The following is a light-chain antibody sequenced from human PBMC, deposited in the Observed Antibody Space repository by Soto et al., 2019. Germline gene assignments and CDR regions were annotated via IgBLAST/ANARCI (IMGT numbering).Light chain of an antibody. CDR1: SSDVGGYNY. Sequence: QSALTQPASVSGSPGQSITISCTGTSSDVGGYNYVSWYQQHPGKAPKLMIYDVSNRPSGVSNRFSGSKSGNTASLTISGLQAEDEADYYCSSYTCSSPLLYVFGTGTKLTVL. J-gene: IGLJ1*01. V-gene: IGLV2-14*01. CDR3: SSYTCSSPLLYV. CDR2: DVS.